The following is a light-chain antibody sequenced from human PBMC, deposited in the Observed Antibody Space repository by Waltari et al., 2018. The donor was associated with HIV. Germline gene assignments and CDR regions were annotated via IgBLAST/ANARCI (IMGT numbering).Light chain of an antibody. CDR1: QSVLYSSNNRNH. V-gene: IGKV4-1*01. Sequence: DIVMTQSPDSLAVSLGERATINCKSSQSVLYSSNNRNHLAWYQPKPGQPPRLLIYWASTRESGVPDRFSGSGSGTDFTLTISSLQAEDVAVYYCQQYYSSPWNFGPGTKVDIK. J-gene: IGKJ3*01. CDR2: WAS. CDR3: QQYYSSPWN.